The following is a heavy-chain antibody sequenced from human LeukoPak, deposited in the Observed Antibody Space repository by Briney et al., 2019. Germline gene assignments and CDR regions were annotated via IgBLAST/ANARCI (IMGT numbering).Heavy chain of an antibody. J-gene: IGHJ4*02. D-gene: IGHD3/OR15-3a*01. CDR2: IYSSGRT. Sequence: SETLSLTCTVSGDSLSSGSYYWSWIRQPAGEGLEWIGRIYSSGRTHYSPSLKSRVTISVDTSRNQFSLRLSSVTAADTAVYYCARQTGSGLFILPGGQGTLVTVSS. CDR1: GDSLSSGSYY. CDR3: ARQTGSGLFILP. V-gene: IGHV4-61*02.